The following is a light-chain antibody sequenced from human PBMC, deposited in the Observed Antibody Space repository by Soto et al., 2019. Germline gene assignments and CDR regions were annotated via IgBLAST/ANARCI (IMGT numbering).Light chain of an antibody. J-gene: IGKJ4*01. CDR1: QNVASF. Sequence: DIVLTQSPATLFLSPGERATLSCRASQNVASFLAWYQQKPGQPPRLLISDTSTRATGVPARFSGSGAGTAFTLTISSLEPEDVAVYYCQQLINWPVTFGGGTKVEIK. V-gene: IGKV3D-11*02. CDR2: DTS. CDR3: QQLINWPVT.